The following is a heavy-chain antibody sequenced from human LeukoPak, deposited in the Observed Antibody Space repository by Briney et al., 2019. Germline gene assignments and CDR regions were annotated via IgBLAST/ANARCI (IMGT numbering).Heavy chain of an antibody. V-gene: IGHV3-23*01. CDR2: ISGSGGST. D-gene: IGHD2-21*01. CDR3: AKDSCGGDCYGDAFDI. CDR1: VFTFSSYA. J-gene: IGHJ3*02. Sequence: GGSLRLSCAASVFTFSSYAMSWVRQAPGKGLERVSAISGSGGSTYYADSLKGRFTISRDTSKNTLYLQMNSLRDEDTAVYYCAKDSCGGDCYGDAFDIWGQGTMVTVSS.